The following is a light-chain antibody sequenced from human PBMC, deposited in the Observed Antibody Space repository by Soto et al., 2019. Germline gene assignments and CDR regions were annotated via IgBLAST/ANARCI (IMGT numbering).Light chain of an antibody. CDR1: QSVRSK. V-gene: IGKV3-15*01. CDR2: DTY. CDR3: EPDNTWFSLT. Sequence: IVLTQSPASLSVSPWERATLSVRASQSVRSKVAWYQQKPGQAPSLVIYDTYIRATGIPARFSGSGFGTEFTLTISSLQPEDFEVYYCEPDNTWFSLTFGQGPRLQIK. J-gene: IGKJ5*01.